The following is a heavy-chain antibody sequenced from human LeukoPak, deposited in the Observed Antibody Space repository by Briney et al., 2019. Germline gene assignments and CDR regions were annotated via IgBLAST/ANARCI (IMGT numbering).Heavy chain of an antibody. Sequence: GGSLRLSCAASGFTFSTHWMSWVRQAPGKGLEWVAEIKEDGTEKYYVHSVKGRFTISRDNAKNSVYLQMNTLGAEDTAVYFCVSTPNPNYLDYWGQGALVTVSS. V-gene: IGHV3-7*01. CDR2: IKEDGTEK. J-gene: IGHJ4*02. CDR1: GFTFSTHW. CDR3: VSTPNPNYLDY.